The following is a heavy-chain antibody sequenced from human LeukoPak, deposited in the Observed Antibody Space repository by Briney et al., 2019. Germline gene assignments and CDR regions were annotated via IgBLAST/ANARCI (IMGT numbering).Heavy chain of an antibody. J-gene: IGHJ4*02. V-gene: IGHV4-4*02. CDR2: IYHSGST. Sequence: PSETLSLTCTVSGGSISSSNWWSWVRQPPGKGLEWIGEIYHSGSTNYNPSLKSRVTVSVDKSKNQFSLKLSSVTAADTAVYYCARDESSSGIFDYWGQGTLVTVSS. CDR3: ARDESSSGIFDY. CDR1: GGSISSSNW.